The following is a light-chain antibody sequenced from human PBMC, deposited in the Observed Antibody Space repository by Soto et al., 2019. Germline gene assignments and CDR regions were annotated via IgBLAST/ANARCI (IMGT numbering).Light chain of an antibody. Sequence: SYELAQPPSMSVAPGQTASISCGGKNVGSYSVHWYQQKPGQAPVLVVYDDSDRPSGIPERFSGSTSGNTATLTISRVEAGDEADSYCQLWDSSSDRYVFGTGTKVTVL. CDR2: DDS. CDR3: QLWDSSSDRYV. V-gene: IGLV3-21*02. J-gene: IGLJ1*01. CDR1: NVGSYS.